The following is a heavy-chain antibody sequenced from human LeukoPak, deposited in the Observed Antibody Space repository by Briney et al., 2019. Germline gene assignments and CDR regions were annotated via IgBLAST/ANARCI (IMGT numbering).Heavy chain of an antibody. V-gene: IGHV4-59*12. CDR3: ARGSSGYSSGWYYSPWYYGMDV. J-gene: IGHJ6*02. CDR1: GGSISSYH. D-gene: IGHD6-19*01. CDR2: IYYSGST. Sequence: ASETLSLTCTVSGGSISSYHWSWIRQPPGKGLEWIGYIYYSGSTNYNPSLKSRVTISVDTSKNQFSLKLSSVTAADTAVYYCARGSSGYSSGWYYSPWYYGMDVWGQGTTVTVSS.